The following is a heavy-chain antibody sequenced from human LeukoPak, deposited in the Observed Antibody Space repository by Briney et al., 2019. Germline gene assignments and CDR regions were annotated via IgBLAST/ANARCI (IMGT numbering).Heavy chain of an antibody. Sequence: SETLSLTCTVSGGSISSYYWSWIRQPPGKGLEWIGYIYYSGSTNYNPSLKSRVTISVDTSKNQFSLKLSSVTAADTAVYYCARKTTVVASHYDYWSQGTLVTVSS. J-gene: IGHJ4*02. CDR3: ARKTTVVASHYDY. V-gene: IGHV4-59*01. CDR2: IYYSGST. D-gene: IGHD4-23*01. CDR1: GGSISSYY.